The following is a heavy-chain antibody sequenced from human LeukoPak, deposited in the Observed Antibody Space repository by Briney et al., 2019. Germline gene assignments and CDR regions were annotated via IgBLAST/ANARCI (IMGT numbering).Heavy chain of an antibody. J-gene: IGHJ4*02. CDR3: ANCGTEWGYSYLGY. CDR2: ISGSGGST. V-gene: IGHV3-23*01. Sequence: GGSLRLSCAASGFTFSNYAMTWVRQAPGKGLEWVSGISGSGGSTYYADSVKGRFTISRDNSKNTLYLQMNSLRAEDTAVYYCANCGTEWGYSYLGYWGQGTLVTVSS. D-gene: IGHD5-18*01. CDR1: GFTFSNYA.